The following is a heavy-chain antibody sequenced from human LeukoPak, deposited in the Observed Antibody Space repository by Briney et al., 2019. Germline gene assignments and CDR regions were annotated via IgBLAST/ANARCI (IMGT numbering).Heavy chain of an antibody. J-gene: IGHJ4*02. CDR1: GFTVSSNY. CDR2: IYSGGST. CDR3: ARVKAARVGSSPYDY. Sequence: PGGSLRLSCAASGFTVSSNYMSWVRQAPGKGLEWVSVIYSGGSTYYADSVKGRFTISRDNSKNTLYLQMNSLRAEDTAVYYCARVKAARVGSSPYDYWGQGTLVTVSS. D-gene: IGHD6-6*01. V-gene: IGHV3-66*01.